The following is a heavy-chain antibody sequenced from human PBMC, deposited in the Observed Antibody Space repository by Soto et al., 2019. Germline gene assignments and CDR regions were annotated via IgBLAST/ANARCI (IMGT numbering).Heavy chain of an antibody. D-gene: IGHD5-12*01. J-gene: IGHJ4*02. CDR2: ISYDGSNK. CDR3: AKDKRDGYNHGLFDY. V-gene: IGHV3-30*18. CDR1: GFTFISYG. Sequence: GGSLRLSCAASGFTFISYGMHWVRQAPGKGLEWVAVISYDGSNKYYADSVKGRFTISRDNSKNTLYLQMNSLRAEDTAVYYCAKDKRDGYNHGLFDYWGQGTLVTVSS.